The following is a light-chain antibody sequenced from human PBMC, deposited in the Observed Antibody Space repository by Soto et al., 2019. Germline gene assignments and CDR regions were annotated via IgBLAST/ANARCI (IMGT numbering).Light chain of an antibody. CDR2: DAS. Sequence: DIQMTQSPSPLSASVGARVTITCRASQSVNTWLAWYQQKPGKAPVLLIYDASSLKSGVPSRFSGSGSGTEFTLTITSLQPDDFAIYYCQHYHGYPFTFGPGTKVDIK. CDR1: QSVNTW. CDR3: QHYHGYPFT. J-gene: IGKJ3*01. V-gene: IGKV1-5*01.